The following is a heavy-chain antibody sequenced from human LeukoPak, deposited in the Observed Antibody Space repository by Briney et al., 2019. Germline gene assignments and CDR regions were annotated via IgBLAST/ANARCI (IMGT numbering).Heavy chain of an antibody. J-gene: IGHJ4*02. CDR2: IKSDGSST. Sequence: PGGSLRLSCAASGFTFSSYWMHWVRQAPGKGLVWVSRIKSDGSSTSYADSVKGRFTISRDNAKNSLYLQMNSLRVEDTAVYYCTSSKGPLDHWGQGTPVTVSS. CDR3: TSSKGPLDH. V-gene: IGHV3-74*01. CDR1: GFTFSSYW.